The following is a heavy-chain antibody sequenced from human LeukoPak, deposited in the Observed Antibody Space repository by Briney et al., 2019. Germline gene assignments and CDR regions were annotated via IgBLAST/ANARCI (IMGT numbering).Heavy chain of an antibody. CDR3: ARVWNSQPNWNDPYYYYYGMDV. V-gene: IGHV3-48*03. Sequence: GGSLRLSCAASGFTFSSYEMNWVRQAPGKGLEWVSYISSSGSTIYYADSVKGRFTISRDNAKNSLYLQMNSLRAEDTAVYYCARVWNSQPNWNDPYYYYYGMDVWGQGTTVTVSS. D-gene: IGHD1-20*01. J-gene: IGHJ6*02. CDR1: GFTFSSYE. CDR2: ISSSGSTI.